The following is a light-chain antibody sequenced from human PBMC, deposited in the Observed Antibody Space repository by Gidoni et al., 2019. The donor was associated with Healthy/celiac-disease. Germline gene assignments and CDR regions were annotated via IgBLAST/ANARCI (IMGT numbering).Light chain of an antibody. V-gene: IGKV1-39*01. J-gene: IGKJ4*01. CDR1: QSISSY. Sequence: DIQMTQSPSSLSASVGDIVTITCRASQSISSYLNWYQHKPGKAPKLLIYAASSLQSGVPSRFSGSGSGTDFTLTISSLQHEDFATYYCQPSYSNPLTFGGGTKVEIK. CDR2: AAS. CDR3: QPSYSNPLT.